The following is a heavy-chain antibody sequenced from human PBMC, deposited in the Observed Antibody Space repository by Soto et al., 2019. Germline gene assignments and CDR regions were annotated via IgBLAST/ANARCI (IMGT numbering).Heavy chain of an antibody. D-gene: IGHD4-17*01. CDR3: ARYGERSHFDY. V-gene: IGHV3-7*01. Sequence: EVQLVESGGGLVQPGGSPRLSCAASGFTFSSYWMSWVRQAPGKGLEWVANIKQDGSEKYYVDSVKGRFTISRDNAKNSLYLQMNSLRAEDTAVYYCARYGERSHFDYWGQGTLVTVSS. CDR2: IKQDGSEK. CDR1: GFTFSSYW. J-gene: IGHJ4*02.